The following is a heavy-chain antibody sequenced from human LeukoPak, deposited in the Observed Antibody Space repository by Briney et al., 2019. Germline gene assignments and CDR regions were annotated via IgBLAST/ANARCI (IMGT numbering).Heavy chain of an antibody. V-gene: IGHV3-30*04. D-gene: IGHD4-17*01. CDR1: GFTFSSYA. CDR2: ISYDGSNK. CDR3: AIQAGDFDY. Sequence: PGGSLRLSCAASGFTFSSYAMHWVRQAPGKGLEWVAVISYDGSNKYYADSVKGRFTISRDNSKNTLYLQMNSLRAEDTAVYYCAIQAGDFDYWGQGTLVTVSS. J-gene: IGHJ4*02.